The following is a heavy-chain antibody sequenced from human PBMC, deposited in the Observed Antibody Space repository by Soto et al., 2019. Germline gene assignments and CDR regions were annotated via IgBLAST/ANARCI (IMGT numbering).Heavy chain of an antibody. CDR3: ARVAYSSGWTDAFDI. Sequence: QVQLVESGGGVVQPGRSLRLSCAASGFTFSSYGMHWVRQAPGKGLEWVAVIWYDGSNKYCADSVKGRFTISRDNSKNTLYLQMNSLRAEDTAVYYCARVAYSSGWTDAFDIWGQGTMVTVSS. D-gene: IGHD6-19*01. CDR1: GFTFSSYG. CDR2: IWYDGSNK. J-gene: IGHJ3*02. V-gene: IGHV3-33*01.